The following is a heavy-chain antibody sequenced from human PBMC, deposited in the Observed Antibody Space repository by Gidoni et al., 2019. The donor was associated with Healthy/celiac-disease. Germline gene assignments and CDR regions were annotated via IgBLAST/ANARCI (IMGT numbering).Heavy chain of an antibody. Sequence: EVQLVESGGGLVQPGGSLRLSCAASGFSFSSYEMNWVRQAPGKVLEWVSYSSSSGSTIYYADSVKGRFTISRDNAKNSLYLQMNSLRAEDTAVYYCARGGLGLRFLIPYYFDYWGQGTLVTVSS. CDR3: ARGGLGLRFLIPYYFDY. V-gene: IGHV3-48*03. CDR1: GFSFSSYE. J-gene: IGHJ4*02. D-gene: IGHD3-3*01. CDR2: SSSSGSTI.